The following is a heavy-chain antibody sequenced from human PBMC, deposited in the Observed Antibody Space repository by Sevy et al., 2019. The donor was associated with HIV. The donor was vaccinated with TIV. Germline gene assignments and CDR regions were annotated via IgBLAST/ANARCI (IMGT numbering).Heavy chain of an antibody. J-gene: IGHJ4*02. CDR3: ARELGY. CDR2: IYTSGGGGT. V-gene: IGHV4-61*02. Sequence: SETLSLTCTVSGGSTISGAYYWSWIRQPAGKGLEWIGRIYTSGGGGTNYNPSLKSRVTMSLDTSKNQISLNLSSVTAADTAVYYCARELGYRGQGTLVTVSS. CDR1: GGSTISGAYY.